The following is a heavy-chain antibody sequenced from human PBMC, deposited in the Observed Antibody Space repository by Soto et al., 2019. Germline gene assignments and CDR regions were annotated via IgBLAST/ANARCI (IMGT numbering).Heavy chain of an antibody. V-gene: IGHV1-69*01. CDR2: IIPIFGTA. J-gene: IGHJ5*02. CDR3: XXXXXXXXXXXXXXXXP. Sequence: QVQLVQSGAEVKKPGSSVKVSCKASGGTFSSYAISWVRQAPGXXXXXXXGIIPIFGTANYAQKFQGRVTITADESTSTAYMELSSLXXXXXXXXXXXXXXXXXXXXXXXXXXPWGQGTLVTVSS. CDR1: GGTFSSYA.